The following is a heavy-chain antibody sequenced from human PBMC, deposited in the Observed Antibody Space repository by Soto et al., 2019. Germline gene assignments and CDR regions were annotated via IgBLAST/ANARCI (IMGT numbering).Heavy chain of an antibody. V-gene: IGHV4-30-4*02. D-gene: IGHD1-26*01. CDR3: YRGEVVYDY. CDR1: GGSISSGYYY. Sequence: PSETLSLTCTVSGGSISSGYYYWSWIRQPPGKGQEGIGYIYYSGSTYYNPSLKSRVTITVDTSKNQFSLKLSSVTAEDTTMDKRYRGEVVYDYWGQGTLVTVSS. CDR2: IYYSGST. J-gene: IGHJ4*01.